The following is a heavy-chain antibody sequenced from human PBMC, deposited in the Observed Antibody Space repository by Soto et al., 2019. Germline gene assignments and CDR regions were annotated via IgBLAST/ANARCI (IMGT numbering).Heavy chain of an antibody. CDR2: IYYSGST. Sequence: QVQLQESGPGLVKPSQTLSLTCTVSGGSISSGGYYWSWIRQHPGKGLEWIGYIYYSGSTYYNPSLKGRVTISVDACKTQFPRKLRSVSAADTAVYYWARGGGGGYCTNGVCYTFDYWGQGTLVTVSS. CDR1: GGSISSGGYY. D-gene: IGHD2-8*01. V-gene: IGHV4-31*03. J-gene: IGHJ4*02. CDR3: ARGGGGGYCTNGVCYTFDY.